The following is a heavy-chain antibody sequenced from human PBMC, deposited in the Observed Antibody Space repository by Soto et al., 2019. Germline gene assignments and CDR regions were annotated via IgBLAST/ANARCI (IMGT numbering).Heavy chain of an antibody. Sequence: SEALSLTCTVSGGSISRGGYYWSWIRQHPGKGLEWIGYIYYSGSTYYNPSLKSRVTISVDTSKNQFSLKLSSVTAADTAVYYCARGTMVRGVRGMSNYYYYYMDVWGKGTTVTVSS. CDR1: GGSISRGGYY. D-gene: IGHD3-10*01. CDR2: IYYSGST. CDR3: ARGTMVRGVRGMSNYYYYYMDV. V-gene: IGHV4-31*03. J-gene: IGHJ6*03.